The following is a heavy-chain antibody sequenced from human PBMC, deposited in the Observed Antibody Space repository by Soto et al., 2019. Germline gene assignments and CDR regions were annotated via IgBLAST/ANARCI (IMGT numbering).Heavy chain of an antibody. CDR3: ARVGAARVLWDFDY. Sequence: QVQLEQSGPEVRKPGASVKVSCKASGFNFVNYGISWVRLAPGRGLEWMGWINVEDGNTNYPQKVQGRVTLTTDTSTRTAYMELRSLRSDDTAVYFCARVGAARVLWDFDYWGQGTLVTVPT. V-gene: IGHV1-18*01. J-gene: IGHJ4*02. CDR1: GFNFVNYG. D-gene: IGHD1-26*01. CDR2: INVEDGNT.